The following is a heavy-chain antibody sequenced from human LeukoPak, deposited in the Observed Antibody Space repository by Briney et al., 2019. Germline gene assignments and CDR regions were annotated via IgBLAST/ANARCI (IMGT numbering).Heavy chain of an antibody. CDR3: ARGLKTGYSSGWYGVFGNNWFDP. CDR2: INHSGST. J-gene: IGHJ5*02. V-gene: IGHV4-34*01. Sequence: SETLSLTCAVYGGSFSGYYWSWLRQPPGKGLEWIGEINHSGSTNYNPSLKSRVTISVDTSKNQFSLKLSSVTAADTAVYYCARGLKTGYSSGWYGVFGNNWFDPWGQGTLVAVSS. CDR1: GGSFSGYY. D-gene: IGHD6-19*01.